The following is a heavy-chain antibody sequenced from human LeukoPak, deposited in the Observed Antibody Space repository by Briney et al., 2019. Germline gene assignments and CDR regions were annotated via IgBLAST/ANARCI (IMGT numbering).Heavy chain of an antibody. CDR2: ISSSSTR. D-gene: IGHD6-19*01. Sequence: PGGSLRLSCAASGFTFSIYSMNWVRQAPGKGLEWVSYISSSSTRYYADSVKGRFTISRDNAKNSLYLQMNSLRDEDTAVYYCARVGAVAGTGDYWGQGALVTVSS. CDR3: ARVGAVAGTGDY. CDR1: GFTFSIYS. J-gene: IGHJ4*02. V-gene: IGHV3-48*02.